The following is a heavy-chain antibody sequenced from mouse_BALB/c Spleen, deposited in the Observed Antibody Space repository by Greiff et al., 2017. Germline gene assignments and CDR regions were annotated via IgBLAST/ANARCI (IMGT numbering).Heavy chain of an antibody. CDR1: GYSITSGYY. Sequence: VQLQQSGPGLVKPSQSLSLTCSVTGYSITSGYYWNWIRQFPGNKLEWMGYISYDGSNNYNPSLKNRISITRDTSKNQFFLKLNSVTTEDTATYYCARWGITGAMDYWGQGTSVTVSS. V-gene: IGHV3-6*02. CDR2: ISYDGSN. J-gene: IGHJ4*01. D-gene: IGHD2-4*01. CDR3: ARWGITGAMDY.